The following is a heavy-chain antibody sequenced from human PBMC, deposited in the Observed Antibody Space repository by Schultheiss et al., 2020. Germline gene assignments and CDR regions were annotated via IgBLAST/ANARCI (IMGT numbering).Heavy chain of an antibody. CDR2: ISGSGGST. D-gene: IGHD3-10*01. CDR1: GFTFSSYA. V-gene: IGHV3-23*01. CDR3: AKDLVRGAAGIRYYYGMDV. J-gene: IGHJ6*02. Sequence: GGSLRLSCAASGFTFSSYAMSWVRQAPGKGLEWVSAISGSGGSTYYADSVKGRFTISRDNSKNTLYLQMNSLRAEDTAVYYCAKDLVRGAAGIRYYYGMDVWGQGTTVTVSS.